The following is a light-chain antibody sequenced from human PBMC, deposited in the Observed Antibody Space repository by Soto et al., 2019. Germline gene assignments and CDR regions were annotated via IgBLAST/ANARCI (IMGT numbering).Light chain of an antibody. J-gene: IGKJ4*01. V-gene: IGKV3-20*01. Sequence: EIVLTQSPGTLSLSPGERATLSCRASQSVSSTSLAWYQQKPGQAPRLLMYGASSRATDIPDRFSGSGSGTDFTLTISRLEPADFAVYYCQQYGSSPLTFGGGTKVDIK. CDR3: QQYGSSPLT. CDR2: GAS. CDR1: QSVSSTS.